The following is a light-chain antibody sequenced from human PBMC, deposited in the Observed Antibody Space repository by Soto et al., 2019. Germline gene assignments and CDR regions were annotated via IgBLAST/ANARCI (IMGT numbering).Light chain of an antibody. V-gene: IGKV3-20*01. CDR2: GAC. Sequence: EIVLTQSPGTLSLSPGERATLSCRASQSVSSSYLAWYQQKPGQAPRLLIYGACSRATGIPDRFSGSGSRTDSTPTISRLEPEGFAVYCCQQYGSSPAWTFSKGTKVEIK. CDR3: QQYGSSPAWT. CDR1: QSVSSSY. J-gene: IGKJ1*01.